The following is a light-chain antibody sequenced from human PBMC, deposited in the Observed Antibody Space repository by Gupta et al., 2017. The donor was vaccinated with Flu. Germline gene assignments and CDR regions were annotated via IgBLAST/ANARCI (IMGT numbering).Light chain of an antibody. J-gene: IGLJ3*02. CDR2: GNF. CDR3: QSSDSRLSGSL. V-gene: IGLV1-40*01. CDR1: GANLD. Sequence: PGQRVAISCTGVGANLDVHWYQQIPGAAPRLLIFGNFKRASGVPDRFSASKSGTSASLAITGLQADDEAVYYCQSSDSRLSGSLFGAGTKLTV.